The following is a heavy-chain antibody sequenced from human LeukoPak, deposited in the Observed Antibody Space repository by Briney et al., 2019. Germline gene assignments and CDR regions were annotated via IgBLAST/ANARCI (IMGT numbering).Heavy chain of an antibody. CDR2: IRYDGSNK. D-gene: IGHD6-13*01. J-gene: IGHJ4*02. CDR1: GFTFSSYG. CDR3: AKASRIAAAGTDFDY. Sequence: GGSLRLSCAAYGFTFSSYGMHWVRQAPGKGLEWVAFIRYDGSNKYYADSVKGRFTISRDNSKNKLYLKMNSLRAEDTAVYYCAKASRIAAAGTDFDYWGQGTLVTVSS. V-gene: IGHV3-30*02.